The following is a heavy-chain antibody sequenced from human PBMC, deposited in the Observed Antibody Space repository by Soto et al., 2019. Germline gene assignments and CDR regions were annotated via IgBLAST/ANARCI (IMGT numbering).Heavy chain of an antibody. CDR2: IYYSGST. Sequence: SETLSLTCTVSGGSISSYYWSWIRQPPGKGLEWIGYIYYSGSTNYNPSLKSRVTISVDTSKNQFSLKLSSVTAADTAVYYCARETYYCSCGSCYPDQNWFDPCGQGALVTVSS. CDR1: GGSISSYY. CDR3: ARETYYCSCGSCYPDQNWFDP. J-gene: IGHJ5*02. V-gene: IGHV4-59*01. D-gene: IGHD2-15*01.